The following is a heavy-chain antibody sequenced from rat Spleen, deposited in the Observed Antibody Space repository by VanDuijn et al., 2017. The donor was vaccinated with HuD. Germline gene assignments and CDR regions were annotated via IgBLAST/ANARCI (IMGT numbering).Heavy chain of an antibody. Sequence: VQLVESGGGLVQPGKSLKLSCSASGFTFSNYGMHWIRQAPGKGLDWIAYISNNSGTVYADAVKGRFTISRDNAKNTLYLQLNSLKSEDTAIYYGARNDYGYWGQGVMVTVS. D-gene: IGHD1-11*01. CDR3: ARNDYGY. CDR2: ISNNSGT. CDR1: GFTFSNYG. J-gene: IGHJ2*01. V-gene: IGHV5-62*01.